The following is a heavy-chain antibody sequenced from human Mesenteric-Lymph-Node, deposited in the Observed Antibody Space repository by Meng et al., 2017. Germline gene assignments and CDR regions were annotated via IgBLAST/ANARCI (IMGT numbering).Heavy chain of an antibody. CDR3: ARDRYYDILTDAFDI. CDR2: IDAEEGET. J-gene: IGHJ3*02. V-gene: IGHV1-24*01. CDR1: GYTLTELS. D-gene: IGHD3-9*01. Sequence: ASVKVSCKVSGYTLTELSMHWVRQARGKGLECMGRIDAEEGETLYAQKVQDTVTMTEDTSTDTTYMELSSLRSEDTAVYYCARDRYYDILTDAFDIWGQGKMVTVSS.